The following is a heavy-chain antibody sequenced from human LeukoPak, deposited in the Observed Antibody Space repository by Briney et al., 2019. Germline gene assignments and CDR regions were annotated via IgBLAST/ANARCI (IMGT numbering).Heavy chain of an antibody. Sequence: PGGSLRLSCTASGFTFSSYAMSWVRQAPGKGLEGGSVFGVSSADTYYADSVKGRFTISRDNSKNTLYLQMNSLRAEDTAIYYCAREVRVGGLLSLDYWGQGTLVTVSS. CDR2: FGVSSADT. J-gene: IGHJ4*02. V-gene: IGHV3-23*01. CDR3: AREVRVGGLLSLDY. D-gene: IGHD3-10*01. CDR1: GFTFSSYA.